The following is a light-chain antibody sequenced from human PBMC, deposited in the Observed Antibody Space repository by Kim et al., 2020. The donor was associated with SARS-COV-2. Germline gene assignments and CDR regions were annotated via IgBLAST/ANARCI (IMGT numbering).Light chain of an antibody. CDR1: SGSIASKY. V-gene: IGLV6-57*01. J-gene: IGLJ3*02. CDR3: QSYDSTIQV. Sequence: NFMLTQPHSVSESPGKTVTISCARSSGSIASKYVQWYQQRPGSSPTTVIFEDDQRPSGVPDRFSGSIDTSSNSASLTISGLKTEDEADYYCQSYDSTIQVFGGGTQLTV. CDR2: EDD.